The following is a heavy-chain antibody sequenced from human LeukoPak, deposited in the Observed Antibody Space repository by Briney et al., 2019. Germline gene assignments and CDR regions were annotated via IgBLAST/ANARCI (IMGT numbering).Heavy chain of an antibody. CDR3: ARQILTGIDY. CDR1: GGSISSYY. J-gene: IGHJ4*02. D-gene: IGHD7-27*01. Sequence: KPSETLSLTCTVSGGSISSYYWSWIRQPPGKGLEWIGYIYYSGSTYYNPSLKSRVTISVDTSKNQFSLKLSSVTAADTAVYYCARQILTGIDYWGQGTLVTVSS. CDR2: IYYSGST. V-gene: IGHV4-59*04.